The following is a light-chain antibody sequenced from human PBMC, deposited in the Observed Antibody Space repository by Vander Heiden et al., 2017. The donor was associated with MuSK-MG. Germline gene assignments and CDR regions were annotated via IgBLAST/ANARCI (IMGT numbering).Light chain of an antibody. Sequence: SSKLTQPLSASVSPGQTARLTCSGDELPKQYVYWYQQKPGQAPVLVIYKDTGRPSGIPERFSGSSSGTTVTLTISGVQAEDEADYYCQLVDSSGSGVFGGGTRLTVL. J-gene: IGLJ2*01. V-gene: IGLV3-25*03. CDR2: KDT. CDR1: ELPKQY. CDR3: QLVDSSGSGV.